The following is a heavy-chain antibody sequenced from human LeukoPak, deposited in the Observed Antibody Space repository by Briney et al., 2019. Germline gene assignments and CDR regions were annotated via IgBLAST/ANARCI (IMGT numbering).Heavy chain of an antibody. Sequence: GGSPRLSCAASGFTFNNYVMSWVRQAPGKGLEWVSGVSGSGDDSYSADSVKGRFTISRDNSKNTVYLQMNSLRGEDTAVYYCAKDLETCDGDCYSSSEAFDVWGQGTLVTVSS. CDR3: AKDLETCDGDCYSSSEAFDV. CDR1: GFTFNNYV. V-gene: IGHV3-23*01. CDR2: VSGSGDDS. D-gene: IGHD2-21*02. J-gene: IGHJ3*01.